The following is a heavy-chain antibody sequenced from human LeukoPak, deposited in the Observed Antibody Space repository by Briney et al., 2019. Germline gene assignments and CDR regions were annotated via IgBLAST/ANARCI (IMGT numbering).Heavy chain of an antibody. Sequence: TETLSLTCSVSGGSISGSGYYWAWIRQPPGKGLEWIGYIYYSGSTNYNPSLKSRVTISVDTSNNQFSLKLSSVTAADTAVYYCARGGWFFDYWGQGTLVTVSS. J-gene: IGHJ4*02. D-gene: IGHD6-19*01. CDR2: IYYSGST. CDR3: ARGGWFFDY. CDR1: GGSISGSGYY. V-gene: IGHV4-61*08.